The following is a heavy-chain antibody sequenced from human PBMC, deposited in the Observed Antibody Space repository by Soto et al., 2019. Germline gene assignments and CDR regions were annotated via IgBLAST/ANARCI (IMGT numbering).Heavy chain of an antibody. CDR1: GFTFSDHY. J-gene: IGHJ3*01. CDR2: TRNKANSFTT. CDR3: VREDNAWYSRGSFDF. D-gene: IGHD2-21*02. Sequence: GGSLRLSCAASGFTFSDHYMDWVRQAPGKGLEWVGRTRNKANSFTTEYAASVKGRFTIFRDDSKNSLYLQMSSLKTEDTAMYYCVREDNAWYSRGSFDFWGRGTMVTVSS. V-gene: IGHV3-72*01.